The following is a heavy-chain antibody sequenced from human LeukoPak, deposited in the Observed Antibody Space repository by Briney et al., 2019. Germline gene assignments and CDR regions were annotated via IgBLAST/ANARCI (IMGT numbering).Heavy chain of an antibody. V-gene: IGHV4-4*07. Sequence: PSETLSLTCTVSGGSINSYYRSWIRQPAGKGLEWIGRIYSNGITKYNPPLKSRVTLSVDTSRNQFSLKLTAVTAADTAVYYCARGHTTVTTVDAFDIWGQGTMVTVSS. CDR3: ARGHTTVTTVDAFDI. J-gene: IGHJ3*02. D-gene: IGHD4-17*01. CDR1: GGSINSYY. CDR2: IYSNGIT.